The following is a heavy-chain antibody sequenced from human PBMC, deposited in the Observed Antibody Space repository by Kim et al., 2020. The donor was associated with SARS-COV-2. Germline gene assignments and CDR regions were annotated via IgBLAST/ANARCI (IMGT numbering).Heavy chain of an antibody. J-gene: IGHJ3*02. CDR3: ARDQSPGGYSYGVDAFDI. CDR2: ISSSSSYT. V-gene: IGHV3-11*05. D-gene: IGHD5-18*01. Sequence: GGSLRLSCAASGFTFSDYYMSWIRQAPGKGLEWVSYISSSSSYTNYADSVKGRFTISRDNAKNSLYLQMNSLRAEDTAVYYCARDQSPGGYSYGVDAFDIWGQGTMVTVSS. CDR1: GFTFSDYY.